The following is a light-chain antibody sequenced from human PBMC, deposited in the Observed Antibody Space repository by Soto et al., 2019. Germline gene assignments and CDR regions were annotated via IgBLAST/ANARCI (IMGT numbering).Light chain of an antibody. Sequence: QSVRTQPASVSGSPGQSIAISCTGTSSDVGGYNYVSWYQQHPGKAPKLMVYDVSNRPSGVSNRFSGSKSGNTASLTISGLQAEDEADYYCSSYTSSSTYVVGTGTKVTVL. CDR2: DVS. J-gene: IGLJ1*01. V-gene: IGLV2-14*01. CDR3: SSYTSSSTYV. CDR1: SSDVGGYNY.